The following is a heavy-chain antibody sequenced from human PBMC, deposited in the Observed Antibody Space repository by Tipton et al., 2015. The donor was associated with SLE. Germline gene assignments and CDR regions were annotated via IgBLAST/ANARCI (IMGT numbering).Heavy chain of an antibody. CDR2: IYTSGST. J-gene: IGHJ3*02. Sequence: TLSLTCTVSGGSISSHYWSWIRQPPGKGLEWIGYIYTSGSTNYNPSLKSRVTISVDTSKNQFSLKLSSVTAADTAVYYCARVRNNGDYVGAFDIWGQGTMVTVSS. D-gene: IGHD4-17*01. V-gene: IGHV4-4*08. CDR1: GGSISSHY. CDR3: ARVRNNGDYVGAFDI.